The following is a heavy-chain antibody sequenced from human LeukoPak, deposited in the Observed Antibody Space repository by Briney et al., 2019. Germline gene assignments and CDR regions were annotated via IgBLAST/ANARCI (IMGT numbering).Heavy chain of an antibody. CDR3: ARTSYGDPSALPHDAFDI. V-gene: IGHV4-39*07. CDR2: IYYSGST. D-gene: IGHD4-17*01. CDR1: GGSISSSSYY. J-gene: IGHJ3*02. Sequence: SETLSLTCTVSGGSISSSSYYWGWIRQPPGKGLEWIWSIYYSGSTYYNPSLKSRVTISVDTSKNQFSLKLSSVTAADTAVYYCARTSYGDPSALPHDAFDIWGQGTMVTVSS.